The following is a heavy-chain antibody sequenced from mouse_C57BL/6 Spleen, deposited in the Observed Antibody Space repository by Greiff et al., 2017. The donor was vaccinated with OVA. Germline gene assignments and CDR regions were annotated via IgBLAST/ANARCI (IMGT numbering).Heavy chain of an antibody. Sequence: EVMLVESGAGLVKPGGSLKLSCAASGFTFSSYAMSWVRQTPEKRLEWVAYISSGGDYIYYADAVKGRFTISRDNARNTLYLQMSSLKSEDTAMYYCTRDWYYGSSVAWFAYWGQGTLVTVSA. J-gene: IGHJ3*01. D-gene: IGHD1-1*01. CDR3: TRDWYYGSSVAWFAY. CDR1: GFTFSSYA. CDR2: ISSGGDYI. V-gene: IGHV5-9-1*02.